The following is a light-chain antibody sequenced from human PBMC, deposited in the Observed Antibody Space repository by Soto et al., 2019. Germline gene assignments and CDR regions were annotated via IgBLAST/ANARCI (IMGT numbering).Light chain of an antibody. V-gene: IGKV3-20*01. J-gene: IGKJ1*01. CDR3: QQYGDSPRS. CDR2: GAS. Sequence: EVVLTQSPGTLSLSPGERATLSCRASQSVSSSYLAWYQLKPGQTPRLLIYGASRRATGTPDRFSVSGSGTDFTLTISRLEPGDFAVYYCQQYGDSPRSFGQGTKVDIK. CDR1: QSVSSSY.